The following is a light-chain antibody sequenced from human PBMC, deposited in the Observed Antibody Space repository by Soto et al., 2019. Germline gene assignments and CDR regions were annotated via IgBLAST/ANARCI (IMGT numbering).Light chain of an antibody. J-gene: IGKJ1*01. CDR3: QQTHAVPRK. CDR2: AAS. Sequence: DIQITHSPSSLSASVGDGVTITFLASQNVITYLNWYQKKPGKAPKLLIYAASSLQSGVPLRFSGSGSGTNFILTISSLQHEDFATYFCQQTHAVPRKFGQGTKVDIK. V-gene: IGKV1-39*01. CDR1: QNVITY.